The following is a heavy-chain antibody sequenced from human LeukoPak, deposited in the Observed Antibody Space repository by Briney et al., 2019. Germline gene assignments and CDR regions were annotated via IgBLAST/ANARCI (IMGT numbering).Heavy chain of an antibody. D-gene: IGHD3-22*01. J-gene: IGHJ6*03. V-gene: IGHV4-34*01. CDR3: ARGGPSSGHYYYYYMDV. Sequence: SETLSLTCAVYGGSFSGYYWSWIRQPPGKGLEWIGEINHSGSTNYNPSLKSRVTISVDTSKNQFSPKLSSVTAADTAVYYCARGGPSSGHYYYYYMDVWGKGTTVTVSS. CDR2: INHSGST. CDR1: GGSFSGYY.